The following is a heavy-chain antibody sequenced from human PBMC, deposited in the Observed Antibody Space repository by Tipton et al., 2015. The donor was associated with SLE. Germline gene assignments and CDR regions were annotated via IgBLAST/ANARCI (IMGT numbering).Heavy chain of an antibody. CDR2: IIPIFGTA. Sequence: QLVQSGPEVKKPGASVNVSCKASGYTFTSYAISWVRQAPGQGLEWMGGIIPIFGTANYAQKFQGRVTITADESTSTAYMELRSLRSEDTAVYFCARVIAGAGPPGENFQHWGQGTLVTVSS. CDR3: ARVIAGAGPPGENFQH. D-gene: IGHD6-13*01. CDR1: GYTFTSYA. J-gene: IGHJ1*01. V-gene: IGHV1-69*13.